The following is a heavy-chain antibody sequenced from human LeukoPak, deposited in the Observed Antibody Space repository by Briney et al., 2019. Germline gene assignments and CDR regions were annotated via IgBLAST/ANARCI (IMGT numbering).Heavy chain of an antibody. CDR1: GYTFTSYG. D-gene: IGHD6-19*01. CDR3: ATIAVAGYFDY. V-gene: IGHV1-18*01. Sequence: ASVKVSCKASGYTFTSYGISWVRQAPGQGLEWMGWVSAYNGNTNYAQKLQGRVTMTTDTSTSTAYMELRSLRSDDTAVYYCATIAVAGYFDYWGQGTLVTVSS. J-gene: IGHJ4*02. CDR2: VSAYNGNT.